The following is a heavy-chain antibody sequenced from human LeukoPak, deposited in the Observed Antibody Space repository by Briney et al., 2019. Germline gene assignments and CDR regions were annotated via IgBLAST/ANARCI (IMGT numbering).Heavy chain of an antibody. Sequence: WGSLRLSCAASGFTFSSYWMSRVRQAPGKGLEWVANIKQDGSEKYYVDSVKGRLTISRDNAKNSLYLQMNSLRAEDTAVYYCARATYSSGRRYFDYWGQGTLVTVSS. J-gene: IGHJ4*02. CDR2: IKQDGSEK. V-gene: IGHV3-7*01. CDR1: GFTFSSYW. D-gene: IGHD6-19*01. CDR3: ARATYSSGRRYFDY.